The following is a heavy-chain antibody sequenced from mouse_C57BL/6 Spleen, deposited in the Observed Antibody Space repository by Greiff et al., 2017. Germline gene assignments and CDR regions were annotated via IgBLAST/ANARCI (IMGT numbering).Heavy chain of an antibody. J-gene: IGHJ4*01. CDR2: ISDGGSYT. V-gene: IGHV5-4*01. Sequence: DVQLVESGGGLVKPGGSLKLSCAASGFTFSSYAMSWVRQTPEKRLEWVATISDGGSYTYYPDNVQGRFTISRDNAKNNLYLQMSHLKSEDTAMYYCARDRVYVDGYYLYEMDYWGQGTSVTVSS. CDR1: GFTFSSYA. CDR3: ARDRVYVDGYYLYEMDY. D-gene: IGHD2-3*01.